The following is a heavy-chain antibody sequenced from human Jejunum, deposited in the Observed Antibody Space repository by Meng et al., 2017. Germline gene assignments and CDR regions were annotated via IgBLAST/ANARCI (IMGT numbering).Heavy chain of an antibody. D-gene: IGHD2-2*01. CDR3: ATLGYCSSTSCYPDY. Sequence: QVQLQESGPGLVKPSGTLSLTCAVSGGSISSSHWGSWVRQPPGKGLEWIGEIYHNGNTNYNPSLKSRVTISSDKSKNQFSLKLSSVTAADTAVYYCATLGYCSSTSCYPDYWGQGTLVTVSS. CDR1: GGSISSSHW. V-gene: IGHV4-4*02. J-gene: IGHJ4*02. CDR2: IYHNGNT.